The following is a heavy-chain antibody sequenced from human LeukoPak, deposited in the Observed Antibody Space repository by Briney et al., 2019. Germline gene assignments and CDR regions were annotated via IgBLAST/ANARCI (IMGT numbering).Heavy chain of an antibody. J-gene: IGHJ4*02. D-gene: IGHD5-18*01. V-gene: IGHV4-39*07. CDR1: GGSISSSSYY. CDR3: ARLFGYSYGSIDY. Sequence: SETLSLTCTVSGGSISSSSYYWGWIRQPPGKGLEWIGSIYYSGSTNYNPSLKSRVTISVDTSKNQFSLKLSSVTAADTAVYYCARLFGYSYGSIDYWGQGTLVTVSS. CDR2: IYYSGST.